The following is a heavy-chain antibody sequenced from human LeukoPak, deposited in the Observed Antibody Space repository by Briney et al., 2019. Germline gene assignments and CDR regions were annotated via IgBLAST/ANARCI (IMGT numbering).Heavy chain of an antibody. CDR2: INPSGGST. J-gene: IGHJ6*02. V-gene: IGHV1-46*01. Sequence: ASVKVSCKASGYTFTSYYMHWVRQAPGQGLEWMGIINPSGGSTNYAQKFQGRVTMTRDTSTSTLYMELSSLTSGDTAVYYCARARRYSGYESKWYYYGMDVWGQGTTVTVSS. CDR1: GYTFTSYY. D-gene: IGHD5-12*01. CDR3: ARARRYSGYESKWYYYGMDV.